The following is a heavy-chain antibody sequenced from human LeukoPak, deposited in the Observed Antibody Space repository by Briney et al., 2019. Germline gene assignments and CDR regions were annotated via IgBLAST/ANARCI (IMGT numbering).Heavy chain of an antibody. CDR1: GFTFSSYA. CDR2: ISYDGSNK. V-gene: IGHV3-30-3*01. CDR3: AKDVVPQWLAPRDY. D-gene: IGHD6-19*01. Sequence: PGGSLRLSCAASGFTFSSYAMHWVRQAPGKGLEWGAVISYDGSNKYYADSVKGRFTISRDNSKNTLYLQMNSLRAEDTAVYYCAKDVVPQWLAPRDYWGQGTLVTVSS. J-gene: IGHJ4*02.